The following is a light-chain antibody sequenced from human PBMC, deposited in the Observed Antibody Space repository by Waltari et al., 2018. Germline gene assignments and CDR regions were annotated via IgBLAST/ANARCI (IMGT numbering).Light chain of an antibody. CDR1: QSVPKNY. Sequence: EIVLTQSPGTVSLSPGERATLSCRASQSVPKNYLGWFEQKPGQATRLLIYEVSNSAAGIPDRFSGSGSGTDFTLTLSRLEPEDFAVYYCQQYATSPITFGQGTRLEIK. J-gene: IGKJ5*01. V-gene: IGKV3-20*01. CDR2: EVS. CDR3: QQYATSPIT.